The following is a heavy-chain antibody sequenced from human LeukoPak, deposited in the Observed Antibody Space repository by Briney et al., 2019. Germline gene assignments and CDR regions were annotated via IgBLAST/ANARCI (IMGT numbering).Heavy chain of an antibody. CDR2: TYYRSKWYN. J-gene: IGHJ5*02. Sequence: SQTLSLTCAISGDIGSSNSAAWHWIRQSPSRGLEWLGRTYYRSKWYNDYAVSVKSRITINPDTSKNQFSLQLNSVTPEDTAVYYCARGLGIMITFGGVIVRENWFDPWGQGTLVTVSS. D-gene: IGHD3-16*02. V-gene: IGHV6-1*01. CDR3: ARGLGIMITFGGVIVRENWFDP. CDR1: GDIGSSNSAA.